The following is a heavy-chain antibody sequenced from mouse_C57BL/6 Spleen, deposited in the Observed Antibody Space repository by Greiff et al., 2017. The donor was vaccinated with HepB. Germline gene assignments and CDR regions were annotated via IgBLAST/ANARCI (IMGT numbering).Heavy chain of an antibody. CDR2: IYPGSGST. D-gene: IGHD1-1*01. J-gene: IGHJ1*03. CDR1: GYTFTSYW. CDR3: ARGLLLRSQERYFDV. V-gene: IGHV1-55*01. Sequence: QVQLQQSGPELVRPGTSVKMSCKASGYTFTSYWITWVKQRPGQGLEWIGDIYPGSGSTNYNEKFKSKATLTVDTSSSTAYMQLSSLTSEDSAVYYCARGLLLRSQERYFDVWGTGTTVTVSS.